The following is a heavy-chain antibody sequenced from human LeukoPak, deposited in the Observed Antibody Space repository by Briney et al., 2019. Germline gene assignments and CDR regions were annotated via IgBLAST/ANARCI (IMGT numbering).Heavy chain of an antibody. J-gene: IGHJ4*02. D-gene: IGHD5-24*01. CDR3: ARDWGMTTIYSFDY. Sequence: GGSLRLSCAASGFTFSSYAMSWVRQAPGKGLEWVSAIRDSGSSTHYADSVKGRFTTSRDNSKNTVFLQMNSLRAEDTAVYYCARDWGMTTIYSFDYWGQGTLVIVSS. CDR2: IRDSGSST. CDR1: GFTFSSYA. V-gene: IGHV3-23*01.